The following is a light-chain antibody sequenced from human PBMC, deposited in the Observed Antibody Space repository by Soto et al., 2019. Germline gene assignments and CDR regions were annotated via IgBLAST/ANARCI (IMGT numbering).Light chain of an antibody. CDR2: GAS. V-gene: IGKV3-20*01. J-gene: IGKJ2*01. CDR1: QSVSSTY. Sequence: EIVLTQSPGTLSLSPGERDTLSCRASQSVSSTYIAWYQQNPGQAPRLLIYGASSRATGIPDRFSGSGSGTGFTLTISRLEPEDFAVYFCQQYGRSPPFTFGQGTKVEIK. CDR3: QQYGRSPPFT.